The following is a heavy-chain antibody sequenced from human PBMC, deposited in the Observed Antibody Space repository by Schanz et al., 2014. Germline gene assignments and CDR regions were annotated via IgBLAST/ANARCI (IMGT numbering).Heavy chain of an antibody. D-gene: IGHD3-10*01. J-gene: IGHJ1*01. CDR3: ASGVHVSSLQKGLQF. CDR1: GFTLSSYA. Sequence: DVQLLESGGGLVQPGGSLRLSCAAYGFTLSSYAMHWVRQAPGKGLEWVSYIATSSSTRHYADSVKGRVTISRDNAKNSVSLQMRRLRVEDTAVYYCASGVHVSSLQKGLQFWGRGTLVIVSS. V-gene: IGHV3-48*01. CDR2: IATSSSTR.